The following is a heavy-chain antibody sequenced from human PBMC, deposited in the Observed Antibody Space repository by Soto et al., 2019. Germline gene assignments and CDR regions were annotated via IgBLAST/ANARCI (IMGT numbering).Heavy chain of an antibody. J-gene: IGHJ4*02. CDR3: ASGGHVDY. Sequence: EVQLVESGGDLVQPGGSLRLSCAASGFTFSSFWMTWVRQAPGKGLEWVANINNGGSERHYVDSVKGRFTISRDNAKNSLYLQMNSLSAEDTAVYYCASGGHVDYCGQGTLVTVSS. CDR1: GFTFSSFW. D-gene: IGHD3-16*01. V-gene: IGHV3-7*05. CDR2: INNGGSER.